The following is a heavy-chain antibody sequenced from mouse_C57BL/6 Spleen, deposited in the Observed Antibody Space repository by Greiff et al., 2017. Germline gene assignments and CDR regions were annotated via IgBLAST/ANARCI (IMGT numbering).Heavy chain of an antibody. Sequence: QVQLQQSGPGLVQPSQSLSITCTVSGFSLTSYGVHWVRQSPGKGLEWLGVIWRGGSTDYNEAFMSRLSITKDNSKSQVFFKMNSLQADDTAIYYCAKSFRQLGLDYWGQGTTLTVSS. CDR2: IWRGGST. J-gene: IGHJ2*01. V-gene: IGHV2-5*01. CDR1: GFSLTSYG. CDR3: AKSFRQLGLDY. D-gene: IGHD4-1*02.